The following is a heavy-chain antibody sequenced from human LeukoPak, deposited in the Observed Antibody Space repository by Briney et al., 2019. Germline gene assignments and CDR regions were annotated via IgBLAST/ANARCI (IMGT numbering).Heavy chain of an antibody. V-gene: IGHV3-23*01. CDR1: GFIFSSYA. J-gene: IGHJ4*02. CDR3: ASGDLHGGAYDVDY. CDR2: MSGINDGT. Sequence: PGGSLRLSCAASGFIFSSYAMTWVRQAPGKGLEWVSSMSGINDGTFYADSVKGRFTISRDNAKNSLYLQMNSLRAEDTAVYYCASGDLHGGAYDVDYWGQGTLVTVSS. D-gene: IGHD3-16*01.